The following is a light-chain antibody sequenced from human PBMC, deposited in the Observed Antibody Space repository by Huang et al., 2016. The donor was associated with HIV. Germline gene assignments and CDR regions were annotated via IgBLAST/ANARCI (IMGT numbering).Light chain of an antibody. Sequence: IVMTQSPATLSVSPGERVTLSCRANRSVSTNLAWYKQRPGQAPRRLIYGSSTRAPGVPARFSGSGSGTDFSLTISSLQSEDFALYYCHQYNNWLLSFGGGTRVDI. CDR3: HQYNNWLLS. CDR1: RSVSTN. CDR2: GSS. V-gene: IGKV3-15*01. J-gene: IGKJ4*01.